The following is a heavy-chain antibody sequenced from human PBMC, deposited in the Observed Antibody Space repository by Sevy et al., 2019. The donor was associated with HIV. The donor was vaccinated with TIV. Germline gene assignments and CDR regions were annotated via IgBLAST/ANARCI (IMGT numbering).Heavy chain of an antibody. CDR3: ARRGRDFWSGYFIRAFDI. D-gene: IGHD3-3*01. CDR2: MNPNSGNT. V-gene: IGHV1-8*01. CDR1: GYTFTSYD. Sequence: ASVKVSCKASGYTFTSYDINWVRQATGQGLERMGWMNPNSGNTGYAQKFQGRVTMTRNTSISTAYMELSSLRSEDTAVYYCARRGRDFWSGYFIRAFDIWGQGTMVTVSS. J-gene: IGHJ3*02.